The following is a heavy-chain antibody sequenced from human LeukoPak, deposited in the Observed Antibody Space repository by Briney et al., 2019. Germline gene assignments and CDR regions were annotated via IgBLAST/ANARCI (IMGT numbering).Heavy chain of an antibody. J-gene: IGHJ4*02. V-gene: IGHV4-4*07. CDR2: IYTSGST. CDR1: GGSISSYY. Sequence: PSETLSLTCTVSGGSISSYYWSWIRQLAGKGLEWIGRIYTSGSTNYNPSLKSRVTMSVDTSKNQFSLKLSSVTAADTAVYYCARAGTAVAGTRFDYWGQGTLVTVSS. D-gene: IGHD6-19*01. CDR3: ARAGTAVAGTRFDY.